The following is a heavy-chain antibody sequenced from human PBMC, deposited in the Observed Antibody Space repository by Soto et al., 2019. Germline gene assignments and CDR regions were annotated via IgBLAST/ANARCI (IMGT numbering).Heavy chain of an antibody. CDR1: GGTFSTYT. V-gene: IGHV1-69*09. CDR2: IIPFLNIS. CDR3: ATLGAQKDH. Sequence: QVQLVQSGADVKKPGSSVKVSCKTFGGTFSTYTINWVRQAPGQGLVWMGSIIPFLNISNYARSFLGRLTIAAEESTSTAFMHLESLSREDTAIYFGATLGAQKDHWGQGRLVSVSS. D-gene: IGHD3-16*01. J-gene: IGHJ4*02.